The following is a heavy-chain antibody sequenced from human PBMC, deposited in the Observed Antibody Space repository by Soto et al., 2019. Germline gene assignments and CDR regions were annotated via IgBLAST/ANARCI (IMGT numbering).Heavy chain of an antibody. CDR2: ISYDGSNK. Sequence: QVQLVESGGGVVQPGRSPRLSCAASGFTFSSYAMHWVRQAPGKGLEWVAVISYDGSNKYYADSVKGRFTISRDNSKNTLYLQMNSLRAEDTAVYYCARVGEMATLGWYFDLWGRGTLVTVSS. J-gene: IGHJ2*01. D-gene: IGHD5-12*01. V-gene: IGHV3-30-3*01. CDR1: GFTFSSYA. CDR3: ARVGEMATLGWYFDL.